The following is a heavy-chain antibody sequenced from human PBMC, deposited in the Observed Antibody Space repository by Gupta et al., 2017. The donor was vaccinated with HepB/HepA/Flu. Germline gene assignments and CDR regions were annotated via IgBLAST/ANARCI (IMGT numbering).Heavy chain of an antibody. CDR1: GFIFSNYG. V-gene: IGHV3-23*01. Sequence: EVQLLESVGGLVQPGGSLRLSCAASGFIFSNYGMTWVRQAPGKGVEWVSRISSSGGSTYYAESVRGRLTMSRDSAKNTIFLENNSRSADDAAVYYCAKSLYPYAYVFDYWGQGTLVNVSS. CDR2: ISSSGGST. CDR3: AKSLYPYAYVFDY. D-gene: IGHD3-16*01. J-gene: IGHJ4*02.